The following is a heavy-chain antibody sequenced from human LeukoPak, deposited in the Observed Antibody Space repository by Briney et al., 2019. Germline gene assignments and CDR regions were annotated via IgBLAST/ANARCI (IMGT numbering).Heavy chain of an antibody. CDR2: ISSSSSYI. V-gene: IGHV3-21*01. D-gene: IGHD6-19*01. CDR1: GFTLSSYS. J-gene: IGHJ6*03. Sequence: GGSLRLSCAASGFTLSSYSMNWVRQAPGKGLEWVSSISSSSSYIYYADSVKGRFTISRDNAKNSLYLQMNSLRAEDTAVYYCARDRAVAGPDYYYYYMDVWGKGTTVTVSS. CDR3: ARDRAVAGPDYYYYYMDV.